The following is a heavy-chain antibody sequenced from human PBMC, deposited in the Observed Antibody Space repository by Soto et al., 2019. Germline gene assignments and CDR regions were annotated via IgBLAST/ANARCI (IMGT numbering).Heavy chain of an antibody. D-gene: IGHD2-15*01. Sequence: GGSLRLSCAASGFTFSSYGMHWVRQAPGKGLEWVAVISYDGSNKYYADSVKGRFTISRDNSKNTLYLQMNSLRAEDTAVYYCAAPDTRSGHDAFDSWGQGTMVTVSS. CDR2: ISYDGSNK. V-gene: IGHV3-30*03. J-gene: IGHJ3*02. CDR1: GFTFSSYG. CDR3: AAPDTRSGHDAFDS.